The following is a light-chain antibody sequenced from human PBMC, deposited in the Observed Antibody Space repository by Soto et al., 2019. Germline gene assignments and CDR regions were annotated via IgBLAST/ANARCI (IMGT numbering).Light chain of an antibody. Sequence: QSVLTQPPSASGTPGQTVTLSCSGGTSKIGSNTINWYQHLPGMAPKLLIYSNNQRPSGVPDRFSGSKSGTSASLAISRLQSEDEADFYCRAWDDTLNGWVFGGGTKLTVL. J-gene: IGLJ3*02. CDR1: TSKIGSNT. V-gene: IGLV1-44*01. CDR3: RAWDDTLNGWV. CDR2: SNN.